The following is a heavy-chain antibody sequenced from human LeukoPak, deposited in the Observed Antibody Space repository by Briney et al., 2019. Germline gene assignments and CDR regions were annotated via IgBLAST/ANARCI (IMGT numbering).Heavy chain of an antibody. J-gene: IGHJ4*02. V-gene: IGHV4-39*01. Sequence: SETLSLTCTVSGGSISSSSYYRGWIRQPPGKGLEWIGSIYYSGSTYYNPSLKSRVTISVDTSKNQFSLKLSSVTAADTAVYYCARHPYYYGSGSYYIHFFDYWGQGTLVTVSS. D-gene: IGHD3-10*01. CDR3: ARHPYYYGSGSYYIHFFDY. CDR1: GGSISSSSYY. CDR2: IYYSGST.